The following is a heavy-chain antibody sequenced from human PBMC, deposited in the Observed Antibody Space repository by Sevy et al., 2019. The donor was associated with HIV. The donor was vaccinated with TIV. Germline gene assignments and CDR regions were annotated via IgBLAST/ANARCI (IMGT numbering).Heavy chain of an antibody. CDR1: GFTFSSYG. Sequence: GGSLRLSCAASGFTFSSYGMHWVRQAPGKGLEWVAVISYDGSNKYYADSVKGRFTISRDNSKNTPYLQMNSLRAEDTAVYYCAKVGSGSYRKQLYVMDVWGQGTTVTVSS. D-gene: IGHD1-26*01. CDR2: ISYDGSNK. CDR3: AKVGSGSYRKQLYVMDV. V-gene: IGHV3-30*18. J-gene: IGHJ6*02.